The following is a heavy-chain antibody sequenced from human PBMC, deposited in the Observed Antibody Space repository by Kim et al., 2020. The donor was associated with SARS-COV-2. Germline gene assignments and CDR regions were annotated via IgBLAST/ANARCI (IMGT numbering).Heavy chain of an antibody. CDR3: ARDYYYGSGSYPLPDAFDI. V-gene: IGHV3-30*07. Sequence: RFTISRDNSKNTLYLQMNSLRAEDTAVYYCARDYYYGSGSYPLPDAFDIWGQGTMVTVSS. J-gene: IGHJ3*02. D-gene: IGHD3-10*01.